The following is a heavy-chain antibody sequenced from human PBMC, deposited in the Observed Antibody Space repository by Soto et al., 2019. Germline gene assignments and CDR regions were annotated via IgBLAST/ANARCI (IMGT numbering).Heavy chain of an antibody. Sequence: ASVKVSCKASGYIFTDYYLHWVRQAPGQGLEYMGWINPNTGGTKYSQRFQGRVTMTGGTLLLNWLTSDGTAVYYCARSLSTIGARLDYWGQGTLVTVSS. V-gene: IGHV1-2*02. CDR2: INPNTGGT. CDR3: ARSLSTIGARLDY. D-gene: IGHD6-6*01. CDR1: GYIFTDYY. J-gene: IGHJ4*01.